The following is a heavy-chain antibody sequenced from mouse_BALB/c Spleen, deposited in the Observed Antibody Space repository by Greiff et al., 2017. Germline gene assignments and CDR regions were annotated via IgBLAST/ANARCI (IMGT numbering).Heavy chain of an antibody. CDR1: GDSITSGY. V-gene: IGHV3-8*02. CDR2: ISYSGST. D-gene: IGHD2-4*01. Sequence: EVKLVESGPSLVKPSQTLSLTCSVTGDSITSGYWNWIRKFPGNKLEYMGYISYSGSTYYNPSLKSRISITRDTSKNQYYLQLNSVTTEDTATYYCARHLYYDYAMDYWGQGTSVTVSS. J-gene: IGHJ4*01. CDR3: ARHLYYDYAMDY.